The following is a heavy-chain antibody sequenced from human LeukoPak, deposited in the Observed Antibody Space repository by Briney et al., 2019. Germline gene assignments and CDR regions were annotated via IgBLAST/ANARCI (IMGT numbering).Heavy chain of an antibody. D-gene: IGHD1-7*01. CDR2: ISSNSSYI. J-gene: IGHJ4*02. CDR3: ARDGGSITGTTGLFDY. CDR1: GFTFSSYS. Sequence: PGGSLRLSCAASGFTFSSYSMNWVRQAPGKGLEWVSSISSNSSYIYYADSLKGRFTISRANAKNSLYLQMNSLRAEDTAVYYCARDGGSITGTTGLFDYWGQGTLVTVSS. V-gene: IGHV3-21*01.